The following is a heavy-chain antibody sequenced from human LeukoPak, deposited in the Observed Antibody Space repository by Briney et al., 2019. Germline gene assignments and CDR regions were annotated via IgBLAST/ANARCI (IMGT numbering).Heavy chain of an antibody. J-gene: IGHJ5*02. Sequence: ASVKVSCRASGYTFTGHNVHWVRQAPGQGLEWMGRINPNSGDTKYAQKFQGRVTMTRDTSISTAYMELSRLTSDDTAVYYCATQYCTSTTCYLDWFDPWGQGTLVTVSS. CDR1: GYTFTGHN. CDR3: ATQYCTSTTCYLDWFDP. V-gene: IGHV1-2*06. CDR2: INPNSGDT. D-gene: IGHD2-2*01.